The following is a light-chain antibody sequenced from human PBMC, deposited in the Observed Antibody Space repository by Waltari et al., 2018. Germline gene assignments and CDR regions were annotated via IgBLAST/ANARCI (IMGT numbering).Light chain of an antibody. CDR3: QQSYSTLWT. J-gene: IGKJ1*01. Sequence: DIQMTQSPSSLSASVGDRVTITCRASQSISSYLNWYQQKPGKGPKPLIYAASSLQSGVPSRFSGSGSGTDFTLTISSLQPEDFATYYCQQSYSTLWTFGQGTKVEIK. CDR1: QSISSY. CDR2: AAS. V-gene: IGKV1-39*01.